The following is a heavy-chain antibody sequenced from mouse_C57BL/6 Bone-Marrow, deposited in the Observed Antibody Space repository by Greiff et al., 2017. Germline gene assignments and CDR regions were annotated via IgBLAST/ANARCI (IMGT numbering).Heavy chain of an antibody. J-gene: IGHJ3*01. CDR2: FHPYNDDT. CDR1: GYTFTTYP. Sequence: VQGVESGAELVKPGASVKMSCKASGYTFTTYPIEWMKQNHGKSLEWIGNFHPYNDDTKYNEKFKGKATLTVEKSSSTVYLELSRLTSDDSAVYYCARRGYYYGSWFAYWGQGTLVTVSA. V-gene: IGHV1-47*01. D-gene: IGHD1-1*01. CDR3: ARRGYYYGSWFAY.